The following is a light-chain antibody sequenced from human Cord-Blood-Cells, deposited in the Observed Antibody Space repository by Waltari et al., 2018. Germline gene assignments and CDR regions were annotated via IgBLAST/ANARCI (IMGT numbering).Light chain of an antibody. CDR2: GVS. CDR3: QQYRSSVT. Sequence: ELVLTQSPGTLSLSPGERATLSCRASQSVSSSYLAWYQQKPGQAPRLLTHGVSSRATAIPDRFSGSGSGTDFTLTISGQGPEDFAVYYCQQYRSSVTFGGGTKVEIK. CDR1: QSVSSSY. V-gene: IGKV3-20*01. J-gene: IGKJ4*01.